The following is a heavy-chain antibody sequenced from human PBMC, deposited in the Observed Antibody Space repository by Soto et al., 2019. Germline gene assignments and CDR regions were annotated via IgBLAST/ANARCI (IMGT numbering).Heavy chain of an antibody. V-gene: IGHV3-23*01. Sequence: EVQLLESGVGLVQPGWSLRLSCAASGFTFSSYAMTWVRQAPGKGLEWVSEIGGSGGSRNYAASVQCQLTILRENYKNKMYLQMKNISAEATAVYYCAKSGVLIADYFYYLDVWGKGTTVTVSS. J-gene: IGHJ6*03. D-gene: IGHD2-21*01. CDR3: AKSGVLIADYFYYLDV. CDR1: GFTFSSYA. CDR2: IGGSGGSR.